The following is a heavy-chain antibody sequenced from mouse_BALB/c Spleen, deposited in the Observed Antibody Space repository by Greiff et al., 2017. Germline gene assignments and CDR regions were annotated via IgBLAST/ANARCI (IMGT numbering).Heavy chain of an antibody. J-gene: IGHJ4*01. CDR2: ISSGGSYT. D-gene: IGHD2-3*01. CDR3: ARTPDGYYGMDY. V-gene: IGHV5-6*01. CDR1: GFTFRSYG. Sequence: EVQLVESGGDLVKPGGSLKLSCAASGFTFRSYGLSWVRQTPDKRLEWVATISSGGSYTYYPDSVKGRFTISRDNAKNTLYLQMSSLKSEDTAMYYCARTPDGYYGMDYWGQGTSVTVSS.